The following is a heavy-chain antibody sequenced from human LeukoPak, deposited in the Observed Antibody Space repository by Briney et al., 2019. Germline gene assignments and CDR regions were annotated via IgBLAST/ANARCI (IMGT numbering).Heavy chain of an antibody. D-gene: IGHD3-10*01. J-gene: IGHJ6*02. V-gene: IGHV3-15*07. CDR3: ARERIYYGSGGDLTDARLYYYYGMDV. CDR2: IKSKTDGGTT. CDR1: GFTFSNAW. Sequence: GGSLRLSCAASGFTFSNAWMNWVRQAPGKGLEWVGRIKSKTDGGTTDYAAPVKGRFTISRDDSKNTLCLQMNSLKTEDTAVYYCARERIYYGSGGDLTDARLYYYYGMDVWGRGTTVTVSS.